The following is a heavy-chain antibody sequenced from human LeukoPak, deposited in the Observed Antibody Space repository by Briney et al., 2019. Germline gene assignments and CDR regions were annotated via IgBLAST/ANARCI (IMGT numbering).Heavy chain of an antibody. Sequence: GGSLRLSCAASGFTFSSYAMSWVRQAPGKGLEWVSAISGTGGSTYYADSVKGRFTISRDNSKNTLYLQMNSLRAEDTAVYYCAKDLVDYDILTGDYYWGQGTLVTVSS. CDR2: ISGTGGST. V-gene: IGHV3-23*01. J-gene: IGHJ4*02. CDR1: GFTFSSYA. CDR3: AKDLVDYDILTGDYY. D-gene: IGHD3-9*01.